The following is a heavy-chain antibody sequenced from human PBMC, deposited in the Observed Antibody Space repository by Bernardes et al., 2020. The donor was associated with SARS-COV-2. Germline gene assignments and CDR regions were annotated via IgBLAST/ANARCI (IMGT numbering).Heavy chain of an antibody. J-gene: IGHJ4*02. V-gene: IGHV3-7*01. D-gene: IGHD5-12*01. CDR1: GFSFRSYW. CDR2: IERDGNEK. CDR3: ARDWSSGYYGLDS. Sequence: GGSLRLSRAASGFSFRSYWMAWVRQAPGKGLEWVANIERDGNEKYYVDSVKGRFTISKDNDRNSLYLQMSSLRAEDTAVYYCARDWSSGYYGLDSWGQGTLVTVSS.